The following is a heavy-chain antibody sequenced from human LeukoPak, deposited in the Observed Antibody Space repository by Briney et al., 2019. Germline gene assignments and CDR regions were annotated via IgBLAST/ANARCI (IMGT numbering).Heavy chain of an antibody. V-gene: IGHV4-61*10. D-gene: IGHD3-22*01. CDR1: GGSISSGSYY. J-gene: IGHJ4*02. CDR2: IFTRGTT. CDR3: ARVTGYMIEDYFDY. Sequence: SETLSLTCTVSGGSISSGSYYWNWIRQPAGKRLEWLGNIFTRGTTNYNASLASRLTISLDTAKNQFSLKLSSVTAADTAVYYCARVTGYMIEDYFDYWGQGTLVTVSS.